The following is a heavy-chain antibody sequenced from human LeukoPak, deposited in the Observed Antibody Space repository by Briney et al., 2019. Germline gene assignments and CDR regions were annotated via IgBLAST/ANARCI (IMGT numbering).Heavy chain of an antibody. CDR1: GFTFSNYW. V-gene: IGHV3-23*01. J-gene: IGHJ4*02. CDR2: ISGSGGST. Sequence: GGSLRLSCAASGFTFSNYWMHWVRQAPGQGLVWVSAISGSGGSTYYADSVKGRFTISRDNSKNTLYLQMNSLRAEDTAVYYCAIIDDYGDYGGYWGQGTLVTVSS. D-gene: IGHD4-17*01. CDR3: AIIDDYGDYGGY.